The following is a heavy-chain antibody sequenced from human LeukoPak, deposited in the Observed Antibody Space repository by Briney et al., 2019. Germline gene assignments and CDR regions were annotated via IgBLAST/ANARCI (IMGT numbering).Heavy chain of an antibody. CDR1: GFTFSDYY. J-gene: IGHJ3*01. Sequence: PGGSLRLSCAASGFTFSDYYMSWIRQAPGKGLEGVSYISRGGSTTYYADSVKGRFTISRDNAKDSLFLQMNSLRVEDTAVYFCARSFLMSLGELLSGGFDVWGQGAMVTVSS. CDR2: ISRGGSTT. V-gene: IGHV3-11*04. CDR3: ARSFLMSLGELLSGGFDV. D-gene: IGHD3-16*01.